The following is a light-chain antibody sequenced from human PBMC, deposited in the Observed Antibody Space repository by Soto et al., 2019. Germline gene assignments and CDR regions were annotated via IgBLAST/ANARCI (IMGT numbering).Light chain of an antibody. CDR2: EVS. Sequence: QSALTQPASVSGSPGQSITISCTGTSSDVGRHNLVSWYQQHPGQAPKLMIYEVSKRHLGVSTRFSASKSGNTASLTISGLQAEDEADYYCCSYGGSRAVFGGGTQLTVL. V-gene: IGLV2-23*02. J-gene: IGLJ7*01. CDR1: SSDVGRHNL. CDR3: CSYGGSRAV.